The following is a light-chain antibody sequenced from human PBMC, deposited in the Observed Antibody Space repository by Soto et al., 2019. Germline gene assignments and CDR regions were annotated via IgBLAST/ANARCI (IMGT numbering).Light chain of an antibody. Sequence: EIVMTQSPATLSVSPGERVTLSCRASQSVSSNLAWYQQKPGQTGQTPRLLVYGASTRATGIPARFSGSGCGTEFTLTISSLQSEDFAVYYCQQYNNWPGTFGQGTKVEIK. CDR3: QQYNNWPGT. CDR1: QSVSSN. J-gene: IGKJ1*01. V-gene: IGKV3-15*01. CDR2: GAS.